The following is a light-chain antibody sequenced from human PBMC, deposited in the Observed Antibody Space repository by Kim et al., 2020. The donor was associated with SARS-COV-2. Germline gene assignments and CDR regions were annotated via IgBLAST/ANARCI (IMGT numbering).Light chain of an antibody. CDR3: HQYDGIPET. V-gene: IGKV3-20*01. J-gene: IGKJ1*01. CDR2: GAS. Sequence: SNNKLAWYQQKPGQAPRLPIYGASRRAIGIPDRFSGSGSGTDFTLTISRLEPEDFAVYYCHQYDGIPETFGQGTKVDIK. CDR1: SNNK.